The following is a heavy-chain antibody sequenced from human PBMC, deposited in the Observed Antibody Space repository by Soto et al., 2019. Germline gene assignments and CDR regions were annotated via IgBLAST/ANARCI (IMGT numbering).Heavy chain of an antibody. V-gene: IGHV4-30-2*01. CDR3: ARAHYGPSGYYFDS. CDR1: GDSITSGGDS. Sequence: QVQLQESGSGLVKPSDTLSLTCSVSGDSITSGGDSWSWIRQPPRRGLEWIGYIYHTGSASYSPSLKGRVTISVDKSKNQFSLSLNSVTAADTAIYYCARAHYGPSGYYFDSWGQGSLFTVSS. J-gene: IGHJ4*02. D-gene: IGHD3-22*01. CDR2: IYHTGSA.